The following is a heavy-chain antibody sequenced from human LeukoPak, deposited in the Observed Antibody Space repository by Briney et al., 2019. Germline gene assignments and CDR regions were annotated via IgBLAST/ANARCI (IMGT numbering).Heavy chain of an antibody. V-gene: IGHV3-30*04. CDR2: ISYDGSNK. CDR3: ARGQWLVQLDAFDI. CDR1: GFTFSSYA. D-gene: IGHD6-19*01. J-gene: IGHJ3*02. Sequence: PGGSLRLSCAASGFTFSSYAMHWVRQAPGKGLEWVAVISYDGSNKYYADSVKGRFTTSRDNSKNTLYLQMNSLRAEDTAVYYCARGQWLVQLDAFDIWGQGTMVTVSS.